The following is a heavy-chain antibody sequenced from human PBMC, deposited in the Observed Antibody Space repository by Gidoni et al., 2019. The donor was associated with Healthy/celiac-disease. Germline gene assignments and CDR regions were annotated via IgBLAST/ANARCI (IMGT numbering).Heavy chain of an antibody. CDR3: ARDRGGVVVATIYY. J-gene: IGHJ4*02. Sequence: EVQLVESGGGLVKPGGSLRLSCAASGFPFSSYSMNWVLQATGKGLEWVSSISSGGRYIYYADSVKGRFTISRDNAKNSLYLQMHSLRAEDTAVNYCARDRGGVVVATIYYWGKGTLVTVSS. D-gene: IGHD2-15*01. CDR2: ISSGGRYI. V-gene: IGHV3-21*01. CDR1: GFPFSSYS.